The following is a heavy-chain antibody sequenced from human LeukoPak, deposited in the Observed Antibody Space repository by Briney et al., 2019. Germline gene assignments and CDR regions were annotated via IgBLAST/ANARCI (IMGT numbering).Heavy chain of an antibody. V-gene: IGHV4-30-4*01. Sequence: SETLSLTCTVSGGSISSGDYYWSWIRQPPGKGLEWIGYIYYSGSTYYNPSLKSRVTISVDTTKNQFSLKLSSVTAADTAVYYCARVGAQHFDYWGQGTLVTVSS. J-gene: IGHJ4*02. CDR3: ARVGAQHFDY. CDR2: IYYSGST. D-gene: IGHD1-26*01. CDR1: GGSISSGDYY.